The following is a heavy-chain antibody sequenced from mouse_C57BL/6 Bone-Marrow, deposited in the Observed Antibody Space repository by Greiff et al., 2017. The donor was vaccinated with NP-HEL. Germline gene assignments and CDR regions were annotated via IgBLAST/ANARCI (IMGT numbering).Heavy chain of an antibody. CDR2: IYPRSGNT. CDR3: ARRDEGYYAMDY. D-gene: IGHD3-3*01. J-gene: IGHJ4*01. CDR1: GYTFTSYG. Sequence: VQLQQSGAELARPGASVKLSCKASGYTFTSYGISWVKQRTGQGLEWIGAIYPRSGNTYYNEKFKGKATLTADKSSSTAYMELRSLTSEDAAVYFCARRDEGYYAMDYWGQGTSVTVSS. V-gene: IGHV1-81*01.